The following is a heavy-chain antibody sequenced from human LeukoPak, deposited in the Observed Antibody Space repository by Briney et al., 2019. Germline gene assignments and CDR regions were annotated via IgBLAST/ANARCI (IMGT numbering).Heavy chain of an antibody. CDR3: TINARSHFVD. CDR1: GYTFTDYY. V-gene: IGHV1-2*02. CDR2: IIPNSGAT. J-gene: IGHJ4*02. D-gene: IGHD1-26*01. Sequence: ASVKVSCKASGYTFTDYYMHWVRQAPGQGLEWMGCIIPNSGATNFAQRIQGRVTMTRATSIRTAYMDLSRLRSDATAVYYCTINARSHFVDWGQGTLVTVSS.